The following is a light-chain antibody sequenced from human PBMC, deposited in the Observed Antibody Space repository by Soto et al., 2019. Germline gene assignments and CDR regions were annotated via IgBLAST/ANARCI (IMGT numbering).Light chain of an antibody. CDR3: QQSYTTPWT. J-gene: IGKJ1*01. CDR2: AAS. Sequence: DIQMTQSPSSLSASVGDRVTITCRASQSITSYLNWYQQKPEKAPQLLIYAASSLQSGVPSRFSGSGSGTDFTLTISSLQPEDFATYFCQQSYTTPWTFGQGTKVEVK. V-gene: IGKV1-39*01. CDR1: QSITSY.